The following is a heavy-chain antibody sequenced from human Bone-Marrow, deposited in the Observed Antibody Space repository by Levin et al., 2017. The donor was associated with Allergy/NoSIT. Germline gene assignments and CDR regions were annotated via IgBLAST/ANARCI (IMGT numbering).Heavy chain of an antibody. D-gene: IGHD2-15*01. V-gene: IGHV3-15*01. CDR3: STDQISISGGHYYFDN. J-gene: IGHJ4*02. CDR1: GFSFSNAW. Sequence: LSLTCAASGFSFSNAWMSWVRQAPGKGLEWVGRIKSKNNGETIDYAAPVKDRFIISRHDSENTLYLQMNSLKTEDTAVYYCSTDQISISGGHYYFDNWGQGTLVTVSS. CDR2: IKSKNNGETI.